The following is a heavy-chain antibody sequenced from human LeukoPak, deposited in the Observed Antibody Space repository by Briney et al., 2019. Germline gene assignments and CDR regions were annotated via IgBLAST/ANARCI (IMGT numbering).Heavy chain of an antibody. Sequence: SETLSLTCTVSGGSISSGSYYWSWIRQPAGKGLEWIGSIYHSGSTYYNPSLKSRVTISVDTSKNQFSLKLSSVTAADTAVYYCASTGKVLLWFGEFSHAFDYWGQGTLVTVSS. CDR3: ASTGKVLLWFGEFSHAFDY. V-gene: IGHV4-39*07. CDR1: GGSISSGSYY. CDR2: IYHSGST. D-gene: IGHD3-10*01. J-gene: IGHJ4*02.